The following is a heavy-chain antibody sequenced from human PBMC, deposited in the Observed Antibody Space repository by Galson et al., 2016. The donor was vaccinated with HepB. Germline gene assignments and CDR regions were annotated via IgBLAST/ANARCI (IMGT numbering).Heavy chain of an antibody. D-gene: IGHD3-3*01. CDR1: GFTFSTYA. CDR2: ISGSGGGT. V-gene: IGHV3-23*01. J-gene: IGHJ4*02. Sequence: SLRLSCAASGFTFSTYAMSWVRQAPGKGLEWLSVISGSGGGTKCADSVKGRFTISRDNSKNTLYLQMNSLRAEDTAIYYCAKVLEHGRGDFWGQGTLVTVSS. CDR3: AKVLEHGRGDF.